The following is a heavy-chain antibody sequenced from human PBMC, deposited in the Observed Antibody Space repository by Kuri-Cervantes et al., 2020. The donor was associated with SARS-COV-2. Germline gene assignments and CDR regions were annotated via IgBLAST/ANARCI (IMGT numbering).Heavy chain of an antibody. CDR1: GFTFSSYW. CDR2: IKQDGNEK. J-gene: IGHJ3*01. CDR3: AKIAHVVVIAGAFDL. D-gene: IGHD2-21*01. Sequence: GESLKISCAASGFTFSSYWMSWVRQAPGKRLEWVANIKQDGNEKYYVDSVKGRFTISRDNAKNSLYLQMNSLRAEDTAVYYCAKIAHVVVIAGAFDLWGQGTMVTVSS. V-gene: IGHV3-7*03.